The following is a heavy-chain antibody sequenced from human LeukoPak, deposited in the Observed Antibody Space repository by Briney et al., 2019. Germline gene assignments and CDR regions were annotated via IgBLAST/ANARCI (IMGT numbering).Heavy chain of an antibody. CDR1: TFTFSSYA. CDR3: ARGPSARFFGVAKGAFDI. J-gene: IGHJ3*02. Sequence: GGSLRLSCAASTFTFSSYAMHWVRQAPGKGLEWVTVISSDGSNKYYADSVKGRFTISRDNSKNTLGLQMNSLRAEDTAVYYCARGPSARFFGVAKGAFDIWGQGTMVTVSS. CDR2: ISSDGSNK. V-gene: IGHV3-30*04. D-gene: IGHD3-3*01.